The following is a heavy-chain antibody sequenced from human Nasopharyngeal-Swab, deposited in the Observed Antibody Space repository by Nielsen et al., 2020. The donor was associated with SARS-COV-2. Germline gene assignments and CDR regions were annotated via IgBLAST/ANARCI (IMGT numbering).Heavy chain of an antibody. CDR2: IGTAGDT. D-gene: IGHD2-15*01. J-gene: IGHJ6*02. V-gene: IGHV3-13*01. CDR1: GFTFSSYD. CDR3: ARERTDCSGGSCYSYGMGV. Sequence: GGSLRLSCAASGFTFSSYDMHWVRQATGKGLEWVSAIGTAGDTYYPGSVKGRFTISRENAKNSLYLQMNSLRAGDTAVYYCARERTDCSGGSCYSYGMGVWGQGTTVTVSS.